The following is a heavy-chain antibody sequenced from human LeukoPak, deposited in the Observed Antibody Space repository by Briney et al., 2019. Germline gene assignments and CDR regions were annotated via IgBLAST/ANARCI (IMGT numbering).Heavy chain of an antibody. D-gene: IGHD1-26*01. CDR3: AREGRVVGATTGAIDY. CDR2: ISGSGGST. Sequence: GGSLRLSCAASGFSFSSYAMSWVRQAPGKGLEWVSAISGSGGSTYYADSVKGRFTISRDNAKNSLYLQMNSLRAEDTAVYYCAREGRVVGATTGAIDYWGQGTLVTVSS. J-gene: IGHJ4*02. V-gene: IGHV3-23*01. CDR1: GFSFSSYA.